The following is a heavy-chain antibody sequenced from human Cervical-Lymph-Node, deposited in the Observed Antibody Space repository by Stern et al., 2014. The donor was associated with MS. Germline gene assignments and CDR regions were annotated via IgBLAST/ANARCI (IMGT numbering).Heavy chain of an antibody. J-gene: IGHJ4*02. D-gene: IGHD5-18*01. CDR2: ISAYNGDT. CDR3: AVLSVDADFDY. CDR1: GYTFTDYA. V-gene: IGHV1-18*01. Sequence: VQLVESGAEVKKPGASVKVSCTASGYTFTDYAISWVRQAPGHGLEWMAWISAYNGDTNFAQEVQGRVSLTTDTATSTAYMELRSLRSDDTAVYYCAVLSVDADFDYWGQGTLVTVSS.